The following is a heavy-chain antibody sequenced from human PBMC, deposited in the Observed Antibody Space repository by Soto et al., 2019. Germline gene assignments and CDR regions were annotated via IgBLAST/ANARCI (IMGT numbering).Heavy chain of an antibody. CDR2: IYYSGST. J-gene: IGHJ6*02. CDR3: ARELRVVVTTYYYGMDV. D-gene: IGHD3-22*01. V-gene: IGHV4-61*01. Sequence: SETLSLTCTVSGGSVSSGSYYWSWIRQPPGKGLEWIGYIYYSGSTNYNPSLKSRVTISVDTSKNQFSLKLSSVTAADTAVYYCARELRVVVTTYYYGMDVWGQGTTVTVSS. CDR1: GGSVSSGSYY.